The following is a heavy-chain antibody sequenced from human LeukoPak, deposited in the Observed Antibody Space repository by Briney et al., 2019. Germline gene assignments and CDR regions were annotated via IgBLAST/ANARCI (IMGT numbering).Heavy chain of an antibody. V-gene: IGHV4-39*01. Sequence: SETLSLTCSVSGGSISRNSYYWGWIRQPPGKGLEWIGNMDYSGITYYDPSLKSRVAISVDTSMNEFSLKLSSVTAADTAVYYCVRRILGTTSDSFDYWGQGTLVTVS. CDR3: VRRILGTTSDSFDY. D-gene: IGHD1-20*01. CDR2: MDYSGIT. J-gene: IGHJ4*02. CDR1: GGSISRNSYY.